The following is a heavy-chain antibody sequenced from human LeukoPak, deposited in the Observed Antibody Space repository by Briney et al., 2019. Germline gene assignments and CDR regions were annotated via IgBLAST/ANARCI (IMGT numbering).Heavy chain of an antibody. CDR3: ASRAGDLDY. V-gene: IGHV3-48*04. D-gene: IGHD7-27*01. Sequence: GGSLKLSCAASGFTFSSYSMNWVRQAPGKGLEWVSYISSSSTIYYADSVKGRFTISRDNAKNSLYLQMNSLRAEDTAVYYCASRAGDLDYWGQGTLVTVSS. CDR1: GFTFSSYS. J-gene: IGHJ4*02. CDR2: ISSSSTI.